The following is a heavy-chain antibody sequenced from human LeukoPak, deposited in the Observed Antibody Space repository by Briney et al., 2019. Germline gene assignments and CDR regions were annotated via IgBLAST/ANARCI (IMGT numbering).Heavy chain of an antibody. CDR2: IYYSGST. CDR1: GGSISSYY. D-gene: IGHD2-2*01. J-gene: IGHJ5*02. CDR3: ARVGHCSSTSCIGNWFDP. V-gene: IGHV4-59*01. Sequence: SETLSLTCTVSGGSISSYYWSWIRQPPGKGLEWIGYIYYSGSTNYNPSPKSRVTISVDTSKNQFSLKLSSVTAADTAVYYCARVGHCSSTSCIGNWFDPWGQGTLVTVSS.